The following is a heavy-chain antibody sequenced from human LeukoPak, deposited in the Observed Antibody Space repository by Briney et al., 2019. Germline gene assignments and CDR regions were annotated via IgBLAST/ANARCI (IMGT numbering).Heavy chain of an antibody. D-gene: IGHD3-10*01. CDR2: TKSDESEI. J-gene: IGHJ4*02. CDR1: GFTFNSHW. V-gene: IGHV3-74*01. Sequence: PGGSLRLSCAASGFTFNSHWMHWVRQVPGKGLVWVSRTKSDESEINYADFVRGRFTISRDNAKNTLYLQMNSLRAEDTAVYFCARGHVPGSDRHWDYWGQGTLVTVSA. CDR3: ARGHVPGSDRHWDY.